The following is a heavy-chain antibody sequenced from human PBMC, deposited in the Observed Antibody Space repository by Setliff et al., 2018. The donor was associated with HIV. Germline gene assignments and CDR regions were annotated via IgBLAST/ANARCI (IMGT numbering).Heavy chain of an antibody. V-gene: IGHV4-59*08. D-gene: IGHD1-1*01. Sequence: PSETLSLTCTVSGGSISSYYWSWIRQPPGKGLEWIGYIYYSGSTSYNPSLKSRVTISVDTSKTQFSLKLSSVTAADTAVYYCARHAHRNHDLAGVFYPYYMDVWGKGTTGTAP. CDR1: GGSISSYY. CDR3: ARHAHRNHDLAGVFYPYYMDV. CDR2: IYYSGST. J-gene: IGHJ6*03.